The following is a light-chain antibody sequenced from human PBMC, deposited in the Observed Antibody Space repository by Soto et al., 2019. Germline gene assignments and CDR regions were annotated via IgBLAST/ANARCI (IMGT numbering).Light chain of an antibody. Sequence: EIVLTQSPSTLSLYPGERATLSCRASQRVSSYLACLIYDACNRATCIPGRFSGSGSGTDFTLTISSLETEDFGVYYCQHRSNWRYTFGQGTNLEIK. CDR1: QRVSSY. V-gene: IGKV3-11*01. J-gene: IGKJ2*01. CDR2: DAC. CDR3: QHRSNWRYT.